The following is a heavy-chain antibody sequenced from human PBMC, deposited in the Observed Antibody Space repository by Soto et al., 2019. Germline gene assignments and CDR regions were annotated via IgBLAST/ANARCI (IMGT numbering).Heavy chain of an antibody. V-gene: IGHV3-15*01. J-gene: IGHJ6*02. CDR2: IKSKSDGGTT. CDR1: GFTFNNAW. Sequence: EVQLVESGGGLVKPGGSLRLSCAASGFTFNNAWMSWVRQAPGKGLEWVGRIKSKSDGGTTDYAAPVKGRFTISRDDSKXXLYLQMSSLKTEETAVDYCTTGVNIVVVPALAVDVWGQGTTVTVSS. D-gene: IGHD2-21*02. CDR3: TTGVNIVVVPALAVDV.